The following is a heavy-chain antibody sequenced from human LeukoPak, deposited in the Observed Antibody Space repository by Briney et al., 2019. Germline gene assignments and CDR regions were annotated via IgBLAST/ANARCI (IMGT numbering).Heavy chain of an antibody. CDR3: ASLARDY. CDR1: GFIVSNTY. V-gene: IGHV3-53*01. J-gene: IGHJ4*02. Sequence: GGSLRLSCAASGFIVSNTYMTWVCQAPGKGLEWVSVIHNDGSTYYADSVKGRFTVSRDNSKNMVFLRMNSLRVEDTAVYFCASLARDYWGQGTLVSVSS. D-gene: IGHD3-3*02. CDR2: IHNDGST.